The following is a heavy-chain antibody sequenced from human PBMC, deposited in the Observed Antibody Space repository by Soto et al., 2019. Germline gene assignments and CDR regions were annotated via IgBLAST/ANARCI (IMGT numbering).Heavy chain of an antibody. J-gene: IGHJ4*02. V-gene: IGHV3-74*01. CDR3: ARHLAGNRDY. D-gene: IGHD3-3*02. CDR2: INSDGSST. CDR1: GVTFSSYW. Sequence: GGSLRLSCAASGVTFSSYWMHWVRQAPGKGLVLVSRINSDGSSTSYADSVKGRFTISRDNAKNTLYLQMNSLRAEDTAVYYCARHLAGNRDYWGQATLVTVSS.